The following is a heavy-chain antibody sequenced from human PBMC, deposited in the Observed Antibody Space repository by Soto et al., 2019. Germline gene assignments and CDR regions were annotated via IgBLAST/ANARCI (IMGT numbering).Heavy chain of an antibody. CDR3: ARDNKAVADDAFDI. CDR2: IIPILGIA. Sequence: QVQLVQSVAEVKKPGSSVKVSCKASGGTFSSYTISWVRQAPGQGLEWMGRIIPILGIANYAQKFQGRVTITADKSTSTDYMELSSLRSEDTAVYYCARDNKAVADDAFDIWGQGTMVTVSS. V-gene: IGHV1-69*08. CDR1: GGTFSSYT. J-gene: IGHJ3*02. D-gene: IGHD6-19*01.